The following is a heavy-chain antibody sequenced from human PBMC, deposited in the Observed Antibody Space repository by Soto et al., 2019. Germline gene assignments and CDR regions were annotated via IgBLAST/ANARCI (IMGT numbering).Heavy chain of an antibody. CDR1: GGTFSSYA. V-gene: IGHV1-69*13. Sequence: ASVKVSGKASGGTFSSYAISWVRQAPGQGLEWMGGIIPIFGTANYAQKFQGRVTITADESTSTAYMELSSLRSEDTAVYYCARDHYYDSSGYYYVGAFDIWGQGTMVTVSS. J-gene: IGHJ3*02. CDR3: ARDHYYDSSGYYYVGAFDI. D-gene: IGHD3-22*01. CDR2: IIPIFGTA.